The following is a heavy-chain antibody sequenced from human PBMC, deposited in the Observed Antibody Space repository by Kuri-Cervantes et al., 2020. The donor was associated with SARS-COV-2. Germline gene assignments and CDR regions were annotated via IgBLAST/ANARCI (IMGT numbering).Heavy chain of an antibody. J-gene: IGHJ3*02. CDR1: GYTFTDYY. CDR3: ASSTSFRRLVVISQGGAFDI. V-gene: IGHV1-2*04. Sequence: ASVKVSCKASGYTFTDYYMHWVRQAPGQGLEWMVWINPNSGGTNYAQKFQGWVTMTRDTSISTVYMELSMLRSDHTAVYYRASSTSFRRLVVISQGGAFDIWGQGTMVTVSS. CDR2: INPNSGGT. D-gene: IGHD3-22*01.